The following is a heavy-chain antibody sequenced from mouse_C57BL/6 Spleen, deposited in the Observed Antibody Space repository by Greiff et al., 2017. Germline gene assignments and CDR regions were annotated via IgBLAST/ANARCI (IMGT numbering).Heavy chain of an antibody. Sequence: EVQLQQSGPGLVKPSQSLSLTCSVTGYSITSGYYWNWIRQFPGNKLEGMGYIRYDGSNNYNPSLKNRITITRDTSKNQSFLKLNAVTTEDTATYYGARDDSSYEYYFDYWGQGTTLTVSS. CDR1: GYSITSGYY. D-gene: IGHD1-1*01. CDR2: IRYDGSN. J-gene: IGHJ2*01. V-gene: IGHV3-6*01. CDR3: ARDDSSYEYYFDY.